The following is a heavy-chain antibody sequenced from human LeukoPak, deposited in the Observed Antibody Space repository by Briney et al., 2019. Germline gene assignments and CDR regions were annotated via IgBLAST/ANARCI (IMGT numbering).Heavy chain of an antibody. D-gene: IGHD3-3*01. CDR1: GYTFTPYS. CDR2: INTNTGNP. CDR3: TRDASTINFDY. Sequence: ASVKVSCTASGYTFTPYSINWVRQAPGQGLEWMGWINTNTGNPTYAQAFTRRFVFSLDTSVSTAYLQISSLEAEDTAVYYCTRDASTINFDYWGQGTLVTVSS. V-gene: IGHV7-4-1*02. J-gene: IGHJ4*02.